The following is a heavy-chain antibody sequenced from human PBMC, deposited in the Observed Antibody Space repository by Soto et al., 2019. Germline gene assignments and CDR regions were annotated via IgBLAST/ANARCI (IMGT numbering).Heavy chain of an antibody. J-gene: IGHJ6*02. CDR2: ISGSGGST. V-gene: IGHV3-23*01. CDR3: AKATVPKDRYYYGMDV. Sequence: PGGSLRLSCAASGFTFSSYAMSWVRQAPGKGLEWVSAISGSGGSTYYADSVKGRFTISRDNSKNTLYLQMNSLRAEDTAVYYCAKATVPKDRYYYGMDVWGQGTTVTVSS. CDR1: GFTFSSYA. D-gene: IGHD4-4*01.